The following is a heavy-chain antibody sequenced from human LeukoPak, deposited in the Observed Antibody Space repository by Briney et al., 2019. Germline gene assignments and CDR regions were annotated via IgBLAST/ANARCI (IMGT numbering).Heavy chain of an antibody. D-gene: IGHD1-26*01. V-gene: IGHV1-2*02. CDR2: INPNSGDT. CDR3: ARGLGWDSGTYLGA. CDR1: GYTFTGYY. J-gene: IGHJ5*02. Sequence: ASVKVSCKASGYTFTGYYMYWVRQAPRQGLEWMGWINPNSGDTNYAQKFQGRVSMTRDTSISTAYMDLSGLRSDDTALYYCARGLGWDSGTYLGAWGQGTLVTVSS.